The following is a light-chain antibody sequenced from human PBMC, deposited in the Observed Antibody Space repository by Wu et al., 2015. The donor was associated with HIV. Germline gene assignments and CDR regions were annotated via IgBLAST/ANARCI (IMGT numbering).Light chain of an antibody. CDR3: QQYGSSPRT. CDR1: QSVSSSY. J-gene: IGKJ1*01. V-gene: IGKV3-20*01. CDR2: GAS. Sequence: EIVLTQSPGTLSLSPGERATLSCRASQSVSSSYLAWYQQKPGQAPRLLIYGASSRATGIPDRFSGSGSGTDFTLTISRLEPEDFAVYYCQQYGSSPRTFGQGTKGRKSN.